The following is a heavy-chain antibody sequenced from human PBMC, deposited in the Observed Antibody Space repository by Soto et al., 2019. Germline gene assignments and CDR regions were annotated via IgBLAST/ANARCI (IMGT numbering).Heavy chain of an antibody. CDR1: GYTFTSYD. Sequence: ASVQVSCKASGYTFTSYDINGVRQAAGQGPEWMGWMSPNTGTIVYAQKFQGRVTMTRNTSTSTAYMTLSSLRSEDTAVYYCARDRPGIKTYEAFDIWGQGTTVTVSS. V-gene: IGHV1-8*01. CDR2: MSPNTGTI. D-gene: IGHD1-20*01. CDR3: ARDRPGIKTYEAFDI. J-gene: IGHJ3*02.